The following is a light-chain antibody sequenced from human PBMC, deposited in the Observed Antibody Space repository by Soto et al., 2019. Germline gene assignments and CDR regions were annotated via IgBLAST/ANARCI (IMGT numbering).Light chain of an antibody. CDR1: QDSSNY. J-gene: IGKJ4*01. Sequence: DIQMTQSPSSLSASVGDRVTITCQASQDSSNYLNWYQQKTGKAPKLLIYYASNLETGVPSRFSGSGSATDFTFTISSLQPEDIATYYCQQYDNLPLTFGGGTKVEIK. CDR2: YAS. CDR3: QQYDNLPLT. V-gene: IGKV1-33*01.